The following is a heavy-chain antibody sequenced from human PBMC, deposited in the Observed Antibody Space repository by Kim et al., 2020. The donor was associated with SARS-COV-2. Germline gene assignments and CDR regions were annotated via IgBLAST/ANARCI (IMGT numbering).Heavy chain of an antibody. CDR3: ARSPEYSGAFDI. CDR1: GFTFSSYA. J-gene: IGHJ3*02. Sequence: GGSLRLSCADSGFTFSSYAMHWVRQAPGKGLEWVAVISYDGSNKYYADSVKGRFTISRDNSKNTLYLQMNSLRAEDTAVYYCARSPEYSGAFDIWGQGT. CDR2: ISYDGSNK. V-gene: IGHV3-30*04. D-gene: IGHD3-10*01.